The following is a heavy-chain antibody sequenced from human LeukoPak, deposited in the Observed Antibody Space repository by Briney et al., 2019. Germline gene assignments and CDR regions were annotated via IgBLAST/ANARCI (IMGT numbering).Heavy chain of an antibody. CDR1: GYTLTNCG. Sequence: ASVKVSCKASGYTLTNCGVSWVRQAPGQGLEWMGWISAYNDNTNYAQKLQGRVTMTTDTSTSTAYMELSRLRSDDTAVYYCARVLIGGRRQLGDLDYWGQGTLVTVSS. J-gene: IGHJ4*02. CDR2: ISAYNDNT. CDR3: ARVLIGGRRQLGDLDY. V-gene: IGHV1-18*01. D-gene: IGHD6-6*01.